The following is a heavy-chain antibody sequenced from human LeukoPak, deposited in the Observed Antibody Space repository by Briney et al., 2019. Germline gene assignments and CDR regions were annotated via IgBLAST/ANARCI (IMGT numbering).Heavy chain of an antibody. CDR2: IYHSGST. Sequence: SETLSLTCTVSGYSISSGYYWGWIRQPPGRGLEWIGSIYHSGSTYYNPSLKSRVTISVDTSKNQFSLKLSSVTAADTAVYYCARVQGIAAAGTSNYWGQGTLVTVSS. CDR3: ARVQGIAAAGTSNY. CDR1: GYSISSGYY. V-gene: IGHV4-38-2*02. J-gene: IGHJ4*02. D-gene: IGHD6-13*01.